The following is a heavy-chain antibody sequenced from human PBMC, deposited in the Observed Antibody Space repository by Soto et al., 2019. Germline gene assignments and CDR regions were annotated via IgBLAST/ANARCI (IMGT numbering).Heavy chain of an antibody. CDR2: ISAYNGNT. J-gene: IGHJ4*02. Sequence: QVQLVQSGAEVKKPGASVKVSCKASGYTFTSYGISWVRQAPGQGLEWMGWISAYNGNTKYAQKLQGRVTMTTDTTTSSAYMELRSLRSEDMAVYYCAIDLAVALIDYWGQGTLVIASS. CDR3: AIDLAVALIDY. CDR1: GYTFTSYG. D-gene: IGHD6-19*01. V-gene: IGHV1-18*03.